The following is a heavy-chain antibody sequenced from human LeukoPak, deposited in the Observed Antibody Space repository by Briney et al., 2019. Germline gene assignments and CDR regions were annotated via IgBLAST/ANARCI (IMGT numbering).Heavy chain of an antibody. Sequence: SETLSLTCTVSGGSISSGTYYWSWIRQPAGKGREWIGRIYTSGSTNYNPSLKSRVTISVDTSKNQFSLKLSSVTAADTAVYYCARSEAMVRGVMIFDYWGQGTLVTVSS. V-gene: IGHV4-61*02. J-gene: IGHJ4*02. CDR2: IYTSGST. D-gene: IGHD3-10*01. CDR3: ARSEAMVRGVMIFDY. CDR1: GGSISSGTYY.